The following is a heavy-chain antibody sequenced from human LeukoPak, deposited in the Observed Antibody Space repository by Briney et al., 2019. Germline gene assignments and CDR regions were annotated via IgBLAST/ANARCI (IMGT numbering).Heavy chain of an antibody. J-gene: IGHJ4*02. V-gene: IGHV3-23*01. D-gene: IGHD2-21*02. CDR3: AKGDAVTAIFPLDY. CDR1: GFTFSNYA. CDR2: ISGSGGTT. Sequence: GGSLRLSCAASGFTFSNYAMSWVRQAPGKGLEWVSGISGSGGTTYYADSVQGRFTISRDNSKKTVFLQMNSLRAEDTAVYYCAKGDAVTAIFPLDYWGQGTLVIVSS.